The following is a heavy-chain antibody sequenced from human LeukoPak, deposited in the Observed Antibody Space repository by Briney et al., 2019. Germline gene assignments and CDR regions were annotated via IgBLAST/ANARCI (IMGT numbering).Heavy chain of an antibody. V-gene: IGHV3-21*01. D-gene: IGHD1-26*01. Sequence: SGGSLRLSCAASGFTFDDFSMNWVRQAPGKGLEWVSSISSSSRYISYADSVKGRFTISRDNAKNSLYLQMNSLRAEDTAVYYCARLGVGGSYSGIYYFNYWGQGTLVTVSS. J-gene: IGHJ4*02. CDR2: ISSSSRYI. CDR1: GFTFDDFS. CDR3: ARLGVGGSYSGIYYFNY.